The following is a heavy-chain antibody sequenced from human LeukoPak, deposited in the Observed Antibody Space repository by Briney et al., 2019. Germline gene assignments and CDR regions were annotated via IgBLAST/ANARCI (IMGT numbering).Heavy chain of an antibody. CDR3: AKRHAPSHCTGGVCYTWAFDY. CDR2: ISGSGGST. CDR1: GFTFSSYA. D-gene: IGHD2-8*02. Sequence: PGGSLRLSCAASGFTFSSYAVSWVRQAPGKGLEWVSAISGSGGSTYYADSVKGRFTISRDNSKNTLYLQMNSLRAEDTAVYYCAKRHAPSHCTGGVCYTWAFDYWGQGTLVTVSS. V-gene: IGHV3-23*01. J-gene: IGHJ4*02.